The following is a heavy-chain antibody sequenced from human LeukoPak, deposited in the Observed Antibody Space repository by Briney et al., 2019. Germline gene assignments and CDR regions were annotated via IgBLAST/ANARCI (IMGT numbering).Heavy chain of an antibody. Sequence: SQTLSLTCTVSGGSISSGDYYWSWIRQPPGKGLEWIWYIYYSGSTYYNPSLKSRVTISVDTSKNQFSLKLSSVTAADTAVYYCAGLGYTDRYYYGMDVWGKGTTVTVSS. D-gene: IGHD2-15*01. CDR3: AGLGYTDRYYYGMDV. CDR2: IYYSGST. V-gene: IGHV4-30-4*01. J-gene: IGHJ6*04. CDR1: GGSISSGDYY.